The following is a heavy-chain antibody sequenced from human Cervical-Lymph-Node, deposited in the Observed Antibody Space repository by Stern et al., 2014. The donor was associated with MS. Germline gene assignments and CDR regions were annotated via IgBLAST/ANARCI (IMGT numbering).Heavy chain of an antibody. D-gene: IGHD6-13*01. V-gene: IGHV6-1*01. Sequence: QVQLVQSGPGLVKPSQTLSLTCAISGDSVSSNSAAWNWLRQSPARGLEWLGRQYDRSKLYNDYAVSDKSRIAINPDTSKNQFSLQLNSVTPEDTAVYYCASSFLCSSLDCFDYWGQGTLVTVPS. CDR3: ASSFLCSSLDCFDY. CDR2: QYDRSKLYN. J-gene: IGHJ4*02. CDR1: GDSVSSNSAA.